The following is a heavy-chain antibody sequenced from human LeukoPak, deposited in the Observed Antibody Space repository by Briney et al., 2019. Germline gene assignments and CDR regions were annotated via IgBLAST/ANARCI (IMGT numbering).Heavy chain of an antibody. J-gene: IGHJ5*02. CDR2: INSDGSST. CDR1: GFTFSSYG. D-gene: IGHD6-19*01. Sequence: PGGSLGLSCAASGFTFSSYGMHWVRQVPGKGLVWVSRINSDGSSTSYADSVKGRFTISRDNAKNTLYLQMNSLRAEDTAVYYCARDDAYSSGWYLANWFDPWGQGTLVTVSS. CDR3: ARDDAYSSGWYLANWFDP. V-gene: IGHV3-74*01.